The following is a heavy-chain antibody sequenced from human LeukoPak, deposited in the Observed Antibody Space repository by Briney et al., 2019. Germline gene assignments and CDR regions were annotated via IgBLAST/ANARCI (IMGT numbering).Heavy chain of an antibody. CDR3: ARATYDLLTGYYLDS. V-gene: IGHV4-4*02. D-gene: IGHD3-9*01. Sequence: SGTLSLTCAVSGGSISSSNWWSWVRQPPGKGLEWIGEIYHSGSTNYNPSLKSRVTISLDKSKNQFSLNLTSATAADTAVYYCARATYDLLTGYYLDSWGQGTLVTVSS. CDR2: IYHSGST. J-gene: IGHJ4*02. CDR1: GGSISSSNW.